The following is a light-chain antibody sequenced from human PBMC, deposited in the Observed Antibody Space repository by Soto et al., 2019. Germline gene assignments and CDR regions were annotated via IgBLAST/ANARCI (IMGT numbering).Light chain of an antibody. V-gene: IGKV3-20*01. CDR2: GTS. J-gene: IGKJ5*01. CDR1: QSLSNFF. CDR3: QQYESSPIT. Sequence: EMVLTQSPGILSLSPGEGATLSCRASQSLSNFFLAWYQQKPGQAPRLLIYGTSIRATGIPDRFSGSGSETDFTLTVNRLEPEDFAVYYCQQYESSPITFGQGTRLEI.